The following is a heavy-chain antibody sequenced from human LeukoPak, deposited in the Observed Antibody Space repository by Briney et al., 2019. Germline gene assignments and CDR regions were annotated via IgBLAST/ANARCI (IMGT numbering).Heavy chain of an antibody. V-gene: IGHV3-33*08. CDR1: GFTFSSYV. CDR3: ARDTRGYFDY. J-gene: IGHJ4*02. CDR2: IWYDGSNK. Sequence: GRSLPLTCAASGFTFSSYVWHWVRQAPGKGLEGVAVIWYDGSNKYYADSVKGRFTISRDNSKNTLYLQMNSLRAEDTAVYYCARDTRGYFDYWGQGTLVTVSS.